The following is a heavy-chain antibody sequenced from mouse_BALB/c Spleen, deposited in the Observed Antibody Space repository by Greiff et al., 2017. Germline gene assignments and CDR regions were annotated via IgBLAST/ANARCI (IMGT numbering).Heavy chain of an antibody. CDR3: ARKGLLLSDYAMDY. Sequence: VQLQQPGAELVKPGASVKLSCKASGYTFTSYWMHWVKQRPGQGLEWIGEINPSNGRTNYNEKFKSKATLTVDKSSSTAYMQLSSLTSEDSAVYYCARKGLLLSDYAMDYWGQGTSVTVSS. CDR1: GYTFTSYW. V-gene: IGHV1S81*02. J-gene: IGHJ4*01. CDR2: INPSNGRT. D-gene: IGHD2-10*01.